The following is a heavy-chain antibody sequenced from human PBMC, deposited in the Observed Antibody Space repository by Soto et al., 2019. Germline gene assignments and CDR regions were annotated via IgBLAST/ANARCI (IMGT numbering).Heavy chain of an antibody. Sequence: GSLRLSCATSGFTFSNFDMHWVRQVPGKGLEWVSAIGAARDPYYLGSVKGRFTISRENAKNSVYLQMNDLRAGDSAVYYCARAYTGRLPRRADYYYAMDVWGQGTTVTVSS. CDR3: ARAYTGRLPRRADYYYAMDV. CDR2: IGAARDP. CDR1: GFTFSNFD. J-gene: IGHJ6*02. D-gene: IGHD2-2*02. V-gene: IGHV3-13*05.